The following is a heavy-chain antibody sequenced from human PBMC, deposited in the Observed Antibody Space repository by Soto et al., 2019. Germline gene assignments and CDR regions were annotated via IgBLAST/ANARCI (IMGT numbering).Heavy chain of an antibody. J-gene: IGHJ4*01. CDR3: AREQWLEYFDH. Sequence: GGSLRLSCAASGFTFSTYWMHWVRQAPGKGLVWVSRINSDGSSTNYADSVKGRFTISRDNAKKTLYLQMNSLRAEDTAVYFCAREQWLEYFDHWGHGTLVTVSS. D-gene: IGHD6-19*01. CDR2: INSDGSST. V-gene: IGHV3-74*01. CDR1: GFTFSTYW.